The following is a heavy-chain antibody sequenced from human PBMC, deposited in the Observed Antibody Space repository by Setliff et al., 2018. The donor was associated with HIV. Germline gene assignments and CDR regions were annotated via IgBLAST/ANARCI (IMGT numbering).Heavy chain of an antibody. CDR2: IIPIFGTA. Sequence: SVKVSCKASGGTFSTYATSWVRQAPGQGLEWMGRIIPIFGTANYAQKFQGRVTITADKSTSTAYMELSSLRSEDTAVYYCARDGDSSGWYGYYYYMDVWGKGTTVTVSS. CDR3: ARDGDSSGWYGYYYYMDV. V-gene: IGHV1-69*06. CDR1: GGTFSTYA. D-gene: IGHD6-19*01. J-gene: IGHJ6*03.